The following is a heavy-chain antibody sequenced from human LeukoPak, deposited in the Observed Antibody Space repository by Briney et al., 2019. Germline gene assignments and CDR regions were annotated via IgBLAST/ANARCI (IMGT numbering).Heavy chain of an antibody. Sequence: ASVKVSCKVSGYTFTDYYMHWVRQAPGKGLEWMGLVDPEDGETIYAEKFQGRVTITADTSTDTAYMELSSLRSEDTAVYYCATLAVAGGQYYFDYWGQGTLVTVSS. J-gene: IGHJ4*02. CDR3: ATLAVAGGQYYFDY. D-gene: IGHD6-19*01. V-gene: IGHV1-69-2*01. CDR1: GYTFTDYY. CDR2: VDPEDGET.